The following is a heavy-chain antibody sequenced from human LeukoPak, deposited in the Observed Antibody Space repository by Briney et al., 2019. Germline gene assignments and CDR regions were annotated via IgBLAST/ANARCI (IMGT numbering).Heavy chain of an antibody. J-gene: IGHJ4*02. Sequence: GGSLRLSCAASGFTFSSYGMHWVRQAPGKGLEWVAFIRYDGSNKYYADSVKGRFTISRDNSKNTLYLQMNSLRAEDTAVYYCAKDRMSGYYYNPFDYWGQGTLVTVSS. V-gene: IGHV3-30*02. CDR2: IRYDGSNK. CDR1: GFTFSSYG. CDR3: AKDRMSGYYYNPFDY. D-gene: IGHD3-22*01.